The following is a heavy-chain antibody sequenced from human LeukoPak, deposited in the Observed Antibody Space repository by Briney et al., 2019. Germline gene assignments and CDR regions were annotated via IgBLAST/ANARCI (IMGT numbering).Heavy chain of an antibody. CDR3: ARGGSTSYREFLYNWFDP. J-gene: IGHJ5*02. V-gene: IGHV4-34*01. CDR1: GGSFSDYY. Sequence: SETLSLTCAVYGGSFSDYYWSWIRQPPGKGLEWIGEINHGGVSNYNPSLKSRVTISVDTSKNLFSLKLSSVTAADTAVYYCARGGSTSYREFLYNWFDPWGQGTLVTVSS. D-gene: IGHD3-10*01. CDR2: INHGGVS.